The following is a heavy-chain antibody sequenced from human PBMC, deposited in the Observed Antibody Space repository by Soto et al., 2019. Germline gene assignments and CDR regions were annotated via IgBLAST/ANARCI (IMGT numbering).Heavy chain of an antibody. J-gene: IGHJ5*02. CDR2: IYYSGST. D-gene: IGHD3-22*01. CDR1: GGSISSGGYY. Sequence: QVQLQESGPGLVKPSQTLSLTCTVSGGSISSGGYYWSWIRQHPGKGLEWIGYIYYSGSTYHNPSLKSRVTISVDTSKNQFSLKLSSVTAADTAVYYCARAINSYDSSGYYYDWFDPWGQGTLVTVSS. CDR3: ARAINSYDSSGYYYDWFDP. V-gene: IGHV4-31*03.